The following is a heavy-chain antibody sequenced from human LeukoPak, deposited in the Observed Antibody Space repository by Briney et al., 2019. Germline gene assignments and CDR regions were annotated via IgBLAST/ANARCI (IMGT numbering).Heavy chain of an antibody. V-gene: IGHV4-61*02. CDR2: IYTSGST. CDR1: GGSISSGGYY. Sequence: PSETLSLTCTVSGGSISSGGYYWSWIRQPAGKGLEWIGRIYTSGSTNYNPSLKSRVTMSVDTSKNQFSLKLRSVTAADTAVYYCARVTSTESYYFDYWGQGTLVTVSS. D-gene: IGHD2-2*01. CDR3: ARVTSTESYYFDY. J-gene: IGHJ4*02.